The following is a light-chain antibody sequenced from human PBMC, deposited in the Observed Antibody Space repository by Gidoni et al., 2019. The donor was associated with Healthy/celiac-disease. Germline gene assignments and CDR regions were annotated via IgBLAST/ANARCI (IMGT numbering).Light chain of an antibody. J-gene: IGKJ1*01. Sequence: IQMTQSPSSLSASVGDRVTITCRESQSISSYLNWYQQKPGKAPKLRIYAASSLQSGVPSRLSGSGYGTDFNLTISSRQQEDFETYNCQQSYSTPPRTFGQGTKVEIK. CDR2: AAS. V-gene: IGKV1-39*01. CDR3: QQSYSTPPRT. CDR1: QSISSY.